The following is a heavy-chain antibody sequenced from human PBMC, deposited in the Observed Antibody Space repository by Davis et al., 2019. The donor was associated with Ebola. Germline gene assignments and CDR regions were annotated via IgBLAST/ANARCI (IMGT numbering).Heavy chain of an antibody. J-gene: IGHJ5*02. CDR3: AREPVIWNRFDP. CDR1: GGSISSSNW. D-gene: IGHD3-16*02. CDR2: IYHSGST. V-gene: IGHV4-4*02. Sequence: SETLSLTCAVSGGSISSSNWWSWVRQPPGKGLEWIGEIYHSGSTNYNPSLKSRVTISVDTSKNQFSLKLSSVTAADTAVYYCAREPVIWNRFDPWGQGTLVTVSS.